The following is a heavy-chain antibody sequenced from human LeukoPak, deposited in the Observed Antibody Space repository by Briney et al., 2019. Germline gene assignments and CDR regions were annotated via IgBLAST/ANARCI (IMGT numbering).Heavy chain of an antibody. CDR2: INHSGRT. CDR3: ARPLGYCSSNSCPQSWFDP. Sequence: PSETLSLTCTVSGGSISSGSYYWSWIRQPAGKGLEWIGEINHSGRTNYNPSLKSRVTISVDTSNNQFSLKLSSVTAADTAVYYCARPLGYCSSNSCPQSWFDPWGQGTLVTVSS. D-gene: IGHD2-2*01. J-gene: IGHJ5*02. V-gene: IGHV4-61*10. CDR1: GGSISSGSYY.